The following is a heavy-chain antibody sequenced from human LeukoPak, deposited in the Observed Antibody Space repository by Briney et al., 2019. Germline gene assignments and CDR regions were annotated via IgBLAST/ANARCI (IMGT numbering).Heavy chain of an antibody. Sequence: PGGSLRLSCAASGFTFSSYSMNWVRQAPGKGLEWVSSISSSSSYIYYADSVEGRFTISRDNAKNSLYLQMNSLRAEDTALYYCAKDKGGSAKLGPTYYYYYGMDVWGQGTTVTVSS. CDR3: AKDKGGSAKLGPTYYYYYGMDV. J-gene: IGHJ6*02. CDR2: ISSSSSYI. D-gene: IGHD7-27*01. V-gene: IGHV3-21*04. CDR1: GFTFSSYS.